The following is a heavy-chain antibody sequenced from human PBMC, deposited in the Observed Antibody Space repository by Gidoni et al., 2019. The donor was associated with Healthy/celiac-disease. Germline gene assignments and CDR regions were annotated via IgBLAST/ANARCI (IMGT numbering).Heavy chain of an antibody. J-gene: IGHJ3*02. CDR3: ARDLGERARSRDAFDI. CDR2: IYYSGST. D-gene: IGHD3-10*01. V-gene: IGHV4-31*03. Sequence: QVQLQESGPGLVKPSQTLSLTCTVSGGSISSGGYYWSWIRQHPGKGLEWIGYIYYSGSTYYNPSLKSRVTISVDTSKNQFSLKLSSVTAADTAVYYCARDLGERARSRDAFDIWGQGTMVTVSS. CDR1: GGSISSGGYY.